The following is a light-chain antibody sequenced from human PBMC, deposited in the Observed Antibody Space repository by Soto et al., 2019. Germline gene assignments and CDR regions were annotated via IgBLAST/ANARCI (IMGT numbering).Light chain of an antibody. J-gene: IGKJ1*01. V-gene: IGKV1-39*01. CDR2: AAS. CDR3: QQSYSTPPWT. CDR1: QSIVTY. Sequence: DIQMTQSPSSLSASVGDRVTITFRASQSIVTYLNWYLQKPGKAPKLLIYAASNLQSGVPSRFSGSGPGTDFTLTISSLQPEDFATYFCQQSYSTPPWTFGQGTKVDIK.